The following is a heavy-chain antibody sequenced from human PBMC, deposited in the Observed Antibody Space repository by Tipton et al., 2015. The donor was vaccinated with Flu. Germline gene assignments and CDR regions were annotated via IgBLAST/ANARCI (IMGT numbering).Heavy chain of an antibody. CDR3: SWSLNY. J-gene: IGHJ4*02. CDR2: INGDGTEK. CDR1: GFTFTNSW. V-gene: IGHV3-7*01. Sequence: SLRLSCAASGFTFTNSWMDWVRQTPGKGLEWVANINGDGTEKRYVDSVMGRFTISRDNAKNSLYLQMSNLRAEDTVDYYCSWSLNYWGQGTLVTVSS.